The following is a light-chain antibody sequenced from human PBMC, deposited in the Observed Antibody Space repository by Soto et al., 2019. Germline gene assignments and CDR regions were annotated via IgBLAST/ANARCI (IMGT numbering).Light chain of an antibody. CDR3: AAWDDTLNGWV. Sequence: QSVLTQPPSASGTPGQAVTISCSGSSSTIGSNFVIWYQKLPGTAPKLLIYSXXXXXXXXXXXXXXXKSGTSASLAISGLXXEDXXXXXCAAWDDTLNGWVFGGGTKLTVL. CDR1: SSTIGSNF. CDR2: SXX. V-gene: IGLV1-44*01. J-gene: IGLJ3*02.